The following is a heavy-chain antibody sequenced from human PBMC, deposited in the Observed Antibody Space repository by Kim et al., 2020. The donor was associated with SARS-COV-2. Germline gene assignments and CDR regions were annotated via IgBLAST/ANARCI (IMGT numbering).Heavy chain of an antibody. D-gene: IGHD6-13*01. CDR2: NT. CDR3: AAQQLVPFDY. V-gene: IGHV1-58*01. J-gene: IGHJ4*02. Sequence: NTNYAQKFQERVTITRDMSTSTAYMELSSLRSEDTAVYYCAAQQLVPFDYWGQGTLVTVSS.